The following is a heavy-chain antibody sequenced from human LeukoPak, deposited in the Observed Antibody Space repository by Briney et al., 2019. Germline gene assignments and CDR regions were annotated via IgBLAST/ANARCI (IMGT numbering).Heavy chain of an antibody. J-gene: IGHJ4*02. CDR1: GFTFSSYW. Sequence: GGSLRLSCAASGFTFSSYWMSWVRQAPGKGLEWVAIIKQDGSEKYYVDSVKGRFTISRDNAEKSLYLQMNSLRAADTAVYYCATSRTSDYWGQGTLVTVSS. CDR3: ATSRTSDY. CDR2: IKQDGSEK. D-gene: IGHD1-14*01. V-gene: IGHV3-7*03.